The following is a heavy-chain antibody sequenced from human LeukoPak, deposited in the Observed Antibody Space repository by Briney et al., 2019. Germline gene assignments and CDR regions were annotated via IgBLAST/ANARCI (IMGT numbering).Heavy chain of an antibody. J-gene: IGHJ4*02. D-gene: IGHD6-13*01. CDR2: ISGSGDST. V-gene: IGHV3-23*01. CDR3: AKGASPGIAAAGAGFLFDY. Sequence: GGSLRLSCAASGFTFSNYAMSWVRQAHGKGLEWVSGISGSGDSTNYSDSVKGRFTISRDNSKNTLYLQMNSLRAEDTAVYYCAKGASPGIAAAGAGFLFDYWGQGTLVTVSS. CDR1: GFTFSNYA.